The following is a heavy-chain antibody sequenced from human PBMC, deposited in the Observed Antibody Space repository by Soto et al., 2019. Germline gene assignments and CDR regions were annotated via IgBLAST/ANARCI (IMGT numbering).Heavy chain of an antibody. CDR3: ARHQDVLVAPAAAGVAFDI. CDR1: GGSISRYY. Sequence: SETLSLTCIVSGGSISRYYWSWIRQPPGEGLEWIGYISDSGRTNYNPSLKRRVTISKDTSKDQFSLRLSSVTAPDTAVYYCARHQDVLVAPAAAGVAFDIWGQGTMVT. D-gene: IGHD2-2*01. CDR2: ISDSGRT. J-gene: IGHJ3*02. V-gene: IGHV4-59*08.